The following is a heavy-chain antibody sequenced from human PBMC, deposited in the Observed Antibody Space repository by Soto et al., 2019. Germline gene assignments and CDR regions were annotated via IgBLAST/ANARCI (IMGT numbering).Heavy chain of an antibody. D-gene: IGHD4-17*01. CDR2: ISYDGTNK. CDR3: AIDFYGS. Sequence: LRLSCAAPGFTSSSYGMHWVRQAPGKGLEWVAVISYDGTNKYYADSVKGRFTISRDNSKNTLYLQMNSLRAEDTAVYSCAIDFYGSWGQGTLVTVSS. V-gene: IGHV3-30*03. CDR1: GFTSSSYG. J-gene: IGHJ4*02.